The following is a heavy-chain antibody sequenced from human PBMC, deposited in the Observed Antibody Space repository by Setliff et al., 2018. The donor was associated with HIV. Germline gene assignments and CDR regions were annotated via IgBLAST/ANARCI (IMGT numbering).Heavy chain of an antibody. V-gene: IGHV4-34*01. CDR2: INYSGST. Sequence: SETLSLTCGVYGGSLSGYHWSWIRLPPGKGLEWIGEINYSGSTNYNPSLTSRVTISVDTSKNQFSLKLTSVTAADTAVYYCVASSSWSSRLNFWGPGMLVTVS. J-gene: IGHJ4*02. D-gene: IGHD2-2*01. CDR1: GGSLSGYH. CDR3: VASSSWSSRLNF.